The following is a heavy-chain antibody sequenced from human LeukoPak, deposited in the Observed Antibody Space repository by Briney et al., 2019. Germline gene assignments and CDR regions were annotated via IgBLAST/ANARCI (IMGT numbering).Heavy chain of an antibody. D-gene: IGHD3-10*01. V-gene: IGHV3-74*01. CDR1: GFTFSSYW. Sequence: GGSLRLSCEASGFTFSSYWMHWVRQAPGNGLVWVSRINSDGSFTNYADSVKGRFTISRDNAKNTLYLQMNSLRAEDTAVYYCARDYGRSRDYGMDVWGQGTTVTVSS. J-gene: IGHJ6*02. CDR2: INSDGSFT. CDR3: ARDYGRSRDYGMDV.